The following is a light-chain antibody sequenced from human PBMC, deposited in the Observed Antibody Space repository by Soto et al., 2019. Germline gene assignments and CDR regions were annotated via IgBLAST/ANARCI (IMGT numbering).Light chain of an antibody. J-gene: IGLJ1*01. V-gene: IGLV2-14*01. CDR2: DVG. CDR1: NSDIGGYNF. CDR3: NSYSTVSTYV. Sequence: QSALTQPASVCGSPRQSITIACTETNSDIGGYNFVSWYQQHPGKDPKLLIYDVGNRPSGVSNRFSGSKSGNTASLTISGLQAEDEAHYYCNSYSTVSTYVFGTGTKVTVL.